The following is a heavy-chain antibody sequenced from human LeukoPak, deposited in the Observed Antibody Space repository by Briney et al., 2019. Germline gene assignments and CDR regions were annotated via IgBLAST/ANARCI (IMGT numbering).Heavy chain of an antibody. CDR1: GYSISSGYY. D-gene: IGHD2-8*01. J-gene: IGHJ4*02. CDR2: IYHSGST. Sequence: PSETLSLTCTVSGYSISSGYYWGWIRQPPGKGLEWIGSIYHSGSTYYNPSLKSRVTISVDTSKNQFSLKLSSVTAADTAVYYCARLDPDIVLMVYAIGGYFDYWGQGTLVTVSS. CDR3: ARLDPDIVLMVYAIGGYFDY. V-gene: IGHV4-38-2*02.